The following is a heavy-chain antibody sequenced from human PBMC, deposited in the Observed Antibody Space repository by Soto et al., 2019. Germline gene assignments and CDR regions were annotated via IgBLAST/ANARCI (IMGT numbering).Heavy chain of an antibody. D-gene: IGHD6-19*01. CDR2: IYYSGST. CDR3: ARGGYGSGWYGPRRQIPSHYFDY. J-gene: IGHJ4*02. Sequence: SETLSLTCTVSGGSISTSSYYWGWIRQHPGKGLEWIGYIYYSGSTYYNPSLKSRVTISVDTSKNQFSLKLSSVTAADTAVYYCARGGYGSGWYGPRRQIPSHYFDYWGQGTLVTVSS. V-gene: IGHV4-31*03. CDR1: GGSISTSSYY.